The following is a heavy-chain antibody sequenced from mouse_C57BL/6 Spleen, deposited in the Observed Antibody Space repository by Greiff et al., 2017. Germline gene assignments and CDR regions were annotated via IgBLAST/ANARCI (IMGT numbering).Heavy chain of an antibody. D-gene: IGHD1-1*01. CDR3: ARGDYYGSSYVGYFDV. Sequence: EVQLVESGGGLVKPGGSLKLSCAASGFTFSDYGMHWVRQAPEKGLEWVAYISSGSSTIYYADTVKGRFTISRDNAKNTLFLQMTSLRSEDTAMYYCARGDYYGSSYVGYFDVWGTGTTVTVSS. J-gene: IGHJ1*03. CDR2: ISSGSSTI. CDR1: GFTFSDYG. V-gene: IGHV5-17*01.